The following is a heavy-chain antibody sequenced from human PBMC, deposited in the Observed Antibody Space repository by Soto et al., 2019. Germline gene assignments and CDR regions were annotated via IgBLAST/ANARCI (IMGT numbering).Heavy chain of an antibody. Sequence: QVQLVQSGAEVKKPGSSVKVSCKASGDTFSSYAISWVRQAPGQGLEWMGGIIPIFGTANYAQKFHGRVTITADKSTSTAYMELSSLRSEDTAVYYCARRRSIAAAGTTGYYYGMDVWGQGTTVTVSS. J-gene: IGHJ6*02. CDR1: GDTFSSYA. CDR3: ARRRSIAAAGTTGYYYGMDV. CDR2: IIPIFGTA. V-gene: IGHV1-69*06. D-gene: IGHD6-13*01.